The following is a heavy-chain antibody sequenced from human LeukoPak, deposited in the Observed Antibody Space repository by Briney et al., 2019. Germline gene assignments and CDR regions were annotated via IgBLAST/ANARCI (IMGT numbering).Heavy chain of an antibody. CDR3: ARDRHYYDSSGYFDY. J-gene: IGHJ4*02. Sequence: ASVKVSCKASGGTFISYAISWVRQAPGQGLEWMGGIIPIFGTANYAQKFQGRVTITADESTSTAYMELSSLRSEDTAVYYCARDRHYYDSSGYFDYWGQGTLVTVSS. CDR2: IIPIFGTA. CDR1: GGTFISYA. V-gene: IGHV1-69*01. D-gene: IGHD3-22*01.